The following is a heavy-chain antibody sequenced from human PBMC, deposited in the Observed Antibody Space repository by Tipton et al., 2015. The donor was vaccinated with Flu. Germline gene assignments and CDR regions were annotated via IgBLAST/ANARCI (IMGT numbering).Heavy chain of an antibody. CDR1: GGSISGSISS. D-gene: IGHD6-6*01. J-gene: IGHJ6*02. CDR3: GRASPPDV. CDR2: IYRSGTT. V-gene: IGHV4-30-2*01. Sequence: TLSLTCTVSGGSISGSISSWTWIRQPPGKGLEWIGDIYRSGTTYHDPSLKSRVTMSVDKSQNQLSLKLNSVTAADTAVYYCGRASPPDVWGQGTTVTVSS.